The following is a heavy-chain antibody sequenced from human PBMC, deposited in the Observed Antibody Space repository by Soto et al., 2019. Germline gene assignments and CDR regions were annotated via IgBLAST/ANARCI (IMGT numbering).Heavy chain of an antibody. CDR3: ARGDRAYNWFDP. V-gene: IGHV4-30-2*01. J-gene: IGHJ5*02. Sequence: QLQLLESGSGLVNPSQTLSLTCAVSGGSISSGAYSWSWIRQPPGKGLEWTGYIFHTGGTYYNPSLKSRVTISVDRSKNQLSLKLSSVTAADTAVYYCARGDRAYNWFDPWGQGTLVTVSS. CDR1: GGSISSGAYS. CDR2: IFHTGGT.